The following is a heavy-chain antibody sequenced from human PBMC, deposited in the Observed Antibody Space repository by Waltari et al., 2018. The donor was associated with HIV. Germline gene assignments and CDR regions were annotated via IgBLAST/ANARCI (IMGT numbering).Heavy chain of an antibody. D-gene: IGHD1-26*01. CDR3: VRHSGSYYRYDGMDV. CDR1: GFTFTDFY. J-gene: IGHJ6*02. V-gene: IGHV3-11*01. CDR2: ISSGGGTI. Sequence: VQLVDSGGGLVKPGGSLRLSCAASGFTFTDFYIIWIRQAQGKGLEWVSTISSGGGTIAYADSGKGRFIISRDNPKKSIYRQMNSLTAEDTAVYYCVRHSGSYYRYDGMDVWGQGTTVTVSS.